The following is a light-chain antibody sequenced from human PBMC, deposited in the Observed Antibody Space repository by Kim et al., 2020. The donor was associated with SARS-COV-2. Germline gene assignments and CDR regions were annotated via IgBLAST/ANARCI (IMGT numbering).Light chain of an antibody. CDR3: QSYDSSNPHWV. Sequence: NFMLTQPHSVSESPGKTVTISCTRSSGSIASNYAQWYQQRPGSAPTTVIYEDNQRPSGVPDRFSGSIDSSSNSASLTISGLKTEDEADYYCQSYDSSNPHWVFGGGTQLTVL. CDR2: EDN. J-gene: IGLJ3*02. V-gene: IGLV6-57*04. CDR1: SGSIASNY.